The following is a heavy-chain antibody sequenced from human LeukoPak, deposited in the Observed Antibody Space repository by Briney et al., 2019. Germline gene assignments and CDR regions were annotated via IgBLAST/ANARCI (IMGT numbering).Heavy chain of an antibody. V-gene: IGHV1-18*01. Sequence: ASVKVSCKASGYTFTNYGISWVRQAPGQGLEWMGWISAHNGNTNYAQKFRGRVTMTTDTSTSTAYMDLRSLRSDDTAMYFCARHPNSEFDYWGQGTLVTVSS. CDR2: ISAHNGNT. CDR3: ARHPNSEFDY. CDR1: GYTFTNYG. J-gene: IGHJ4*02. D-gene: IGHD2/OR15-2a*01.